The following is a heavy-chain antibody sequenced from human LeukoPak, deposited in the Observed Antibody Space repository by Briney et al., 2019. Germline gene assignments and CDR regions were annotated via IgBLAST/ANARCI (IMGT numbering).Heavy chain of an antibody. CDR1: GFTFSDYY. J-gene: IGHJ4*02. CDR3: TTDGNYVWGSYRSYTFDY. Sequence: GGSLRLSCAASGFTFSDYYMSWIRQAPGKGLEWVGRIKSKTDGGTTDYAAPVKGRFTISGDDSKNTLYLQMNSLKTEDTAVYYCTTDGNYVWGSYRSYTFDYWGQGTLVTVSS. V-gene: IGHV3-15*01. D-gene: IGHD3-16*02. CDR2: IKSKTDGGTT.